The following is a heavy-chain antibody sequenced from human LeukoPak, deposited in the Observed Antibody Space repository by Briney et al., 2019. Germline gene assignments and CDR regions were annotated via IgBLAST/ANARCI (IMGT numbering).Heavy chain of an antibody. CDR3: ARIRMDSPDFDY. D-gene: IGHD3/OR15-3a*01. J-gene: IGHJ4*02. CDR2: IIPIFGTA. Sequence: SVKVSCKASGGTFISYAISWVRQAPGQGLEWMGGIIPIFGTANYAQKFQGRVTITADESTSTAYMELSSLRSEDTAVYYCARIRMDSPDFDYWGQGTLVTVSS. V-gene: IGHV1-69*13. CDR1: GGTFISYA.